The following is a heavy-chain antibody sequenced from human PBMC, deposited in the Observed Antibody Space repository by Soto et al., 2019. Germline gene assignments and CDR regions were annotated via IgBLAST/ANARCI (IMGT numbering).Heavy chain of an antibody. D-gene: IGHD5-12*01. Sequence: QVQLVESGGGVVQPGRSLRLSCAASGFTFSSYGMHWVRQAPGKGLEWVAVIWYDGSNKYYADSVKGRFTISRDNSKNTLYLQMNSLRAEDTAVYYCARTRGRYSGYDFDYWGQGTLVTVSS. CDR3: ARTRGRYSGYDFDY. CDR1: GFTFSSYG. V-gene: IGHV3-33*01. J-gene: IGHJ4*02. CDR2: IWYDGSNK.